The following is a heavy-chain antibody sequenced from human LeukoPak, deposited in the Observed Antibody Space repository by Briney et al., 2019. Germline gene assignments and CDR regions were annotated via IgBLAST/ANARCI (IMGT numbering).Heavy chain of an antibody. V-gene: IGHV4-59*01. J-gene: IGHJ5*02. CDR3: ARAYSIDGPFDP. Sequence: SETLSLTCSVSGGSISSNYWSRIRQPPGKGLEWIGYIYYSGSTNYNPSLKSRVTISVDTSKNQFSLKLSSVTAADTAVYYCARAYSIDGPFDPWGQGTLVTVSS. CDR1: GGSISSNY. D-gene: IGHD3-3*02. CDR2: IYYSGST.